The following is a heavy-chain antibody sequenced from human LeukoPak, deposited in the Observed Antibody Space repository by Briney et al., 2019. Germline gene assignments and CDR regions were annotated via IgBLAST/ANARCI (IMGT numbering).Heavy chain of an antibody. CDR1: GGSISSSNW. D-gene: IGHD5-12*01. CDR3: ARGGGGYDYYYYYGMDV. Sequence: SGTLSLTRAVSGGSISSSNWWSWVRQPPGKGLEWIGEIYHSGSTNYNPSLKSRVTISVDKSKNQFSLKLSSVTAADTAVYYCARGGGGYDYYYYYGMDVWGKGTTVTVSS. V-gene: IGHV4-4*02. J-gene: IGHJ6*04. CDR2: IYHSGST.